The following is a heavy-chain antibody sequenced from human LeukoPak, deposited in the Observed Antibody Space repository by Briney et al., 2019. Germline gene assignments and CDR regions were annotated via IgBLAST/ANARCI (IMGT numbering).Heavy chain of an antibody. Sequence: SETLSLTCTVSGGSISSSSYYWGWIRQPPGKGLEWIGSIYYSGSTYYNPSLKSRVTISVDTSKNQFSLKLSSVTAADTAVYYCAREGGSGWYEGLWGQGTLVTVSS. D-gene: IGHD6-19*01. J-gene: IGHJ4*02. CDR3: AREGGSGWYEGL. V-gene: IGHV4-39*02. CDR1: GGSISSSSYY. CDR2: IYYSGST.